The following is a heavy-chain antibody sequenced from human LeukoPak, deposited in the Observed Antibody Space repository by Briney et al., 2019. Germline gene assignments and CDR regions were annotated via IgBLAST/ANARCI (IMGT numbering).Heavy chain of an antibody. V-gene: IGHV5-51*01. D-gene: IGHD7-27*01. CDR3: ARQTAMGRSGDY. J-gene: IGHJ4*02. CDR2: IDPSDSDI. Sequence: NLGESLKISCKASGYSFTSYGIGWVRQMPGKGLEWMGIIDPSDSDIRYTPSFQGQVTISADKSLSTAYLQWNSLKASDTAIYYCARQTAMGRSGDYWGQGTLVTVSS. CDR1: GYSFTSYG.